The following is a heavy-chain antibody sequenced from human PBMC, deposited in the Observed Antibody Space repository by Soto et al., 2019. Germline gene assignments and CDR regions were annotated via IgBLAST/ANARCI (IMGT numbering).Heavy chain of an antibody. CDR3: AEGGRQWLVTSAFNY. J-gene: IGHJ4*02. Sequence: VQLVESGGGVVQPGRSLRLSCAASGFTFSDYAMHWVRQAPGKGLEWVAVVSHDGRNTHYADSVKGRFTISRDSSKNTVYLEMTSLRAGDTAVYYCAEGGRQWLVTSAFNYWGQGALFTVSS. V-gene: IGHV3-30*03. CDR1: GFTFSDYA. CDR2: VSHDGRNT. D-gene: IGHD6-19*01.